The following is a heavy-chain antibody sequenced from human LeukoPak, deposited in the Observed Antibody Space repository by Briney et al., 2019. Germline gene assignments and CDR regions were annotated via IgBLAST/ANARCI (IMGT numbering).Heavy chain of an antibody. CDR2: IRYDGSNK. D-gene: IGHD2-21*02. J-gene: IGHJ4*02. CDR1: GFTFSSYG. Sequence: GGSLRLPCAASGFTFSSYGMHWVRQAPGKGLEWVAFIRYDGSNKYYADSVKGRFTISRVNSKNTLYLQMNSLRAEDTAVYYCATPYCGGDCYFHYFDYWGQGTLVTVSS. CDR3: ATPYCGGDCYFHYFDY. V-gene: IGHV3-30*02.